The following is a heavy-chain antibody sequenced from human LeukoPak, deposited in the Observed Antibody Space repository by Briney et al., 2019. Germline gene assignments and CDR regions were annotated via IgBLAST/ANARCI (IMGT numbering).Heavy chain of an antibody. CDR1: GGSISSYY. CDR3: ARVNVDIVATITGGYYYFDY. J-gene: IGHJ4*02. Sequence: SETLSLTCTVSGGSISSYYWSWIRQPPGKGLEWIGYIYYSGSTNYNPSLKSRVTISVATSKNQFSLKLSSVTAADTAVYYCARVNVDIVATITGGYYYFDYWGQGTLVTVSS. CDR2: IYYSGST. V-gene: IGHV4-59*01. D-gene: IGHD5-12*01.